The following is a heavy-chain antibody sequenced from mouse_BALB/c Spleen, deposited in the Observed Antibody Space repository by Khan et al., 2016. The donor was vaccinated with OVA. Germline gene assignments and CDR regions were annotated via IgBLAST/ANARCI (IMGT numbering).Heavy chain of an antibody. V-gene: IGHV1-77*01. D-gene: IGHD1-2*01. CDR1: GYTFTDYY. CDR2: ISPGSGDP. CDR3: ARMNYFGYTFAY. J-gene: IGHJ3*01. Sequence: QVQLQQSGAELARPGASVKLSCKASGYTFTDYYINWVKQRTGQGLQWIGEISPGSGDPYYNEKFKGQATLTADKSSTTAYMQLSSLTSEASAFYFCARMNYFGYTFAYWGQGTLVTVSA.